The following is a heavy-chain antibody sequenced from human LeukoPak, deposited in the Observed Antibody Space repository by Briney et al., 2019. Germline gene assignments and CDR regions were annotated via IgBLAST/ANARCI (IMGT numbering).Heavy chain of an antibody. J-gene: IGHJ1*01. Sequence: HAGGSLRLSCAASGFTFSSYAMSWVRQAPGKGLEWVSAISGSVVTTHYAGSVKGRFSISRDNSKNTLYLQMNSLRAEDTALYYCAKKVVVGATSPYSDFQDWGQGTLVTVSS. CDR2: ISGSVVTT. D-gene: IGHD1-26*01. CDR3: AKKVVVGATSPYSDFQD. CDR1: GFTFSSYA. V-gene: IGHV3-23*01.